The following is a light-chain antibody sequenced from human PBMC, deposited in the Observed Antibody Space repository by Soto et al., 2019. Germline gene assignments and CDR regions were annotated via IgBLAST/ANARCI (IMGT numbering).Light chain of an antibody. J-gene: IGKJ5*01. CDR3: QQRSNWPIT. CDR1: QSVNSY. CDR2: DAS. V-gene: IGKV3-11*01. Sequence: EIVLKQSPATLSLSTGERATLSCRASQSVNSYLAWYQQKPGQAPRLLIYDASKRATGIPARFSGSGSGTDFTLTISSLEPEDFAVYYCQQRSNWPITFGQGTRLEIK.